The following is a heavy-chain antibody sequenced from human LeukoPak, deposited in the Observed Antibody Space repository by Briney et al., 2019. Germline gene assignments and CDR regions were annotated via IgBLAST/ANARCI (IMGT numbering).Heavy chain of an antibody. V-gene: IGHV3-23*01. D-gene: IGHD3-16*01. J-gene: IGHJ4*02. CDR3: AKASAGMITFGGVSIDY. CDR1: GFTFSSYA. CDR2: ISGSGGST. Sequence: GGSLRLSCAASGFTFSSYAMSWVRQAPRKGLEWVSAISGSGGSTYYADSVKGRFTISRDNSKNTLYLQMNSLRAEDTAVYYCAKASAGMITFGGVSIDYWGQGTLVTVSS.